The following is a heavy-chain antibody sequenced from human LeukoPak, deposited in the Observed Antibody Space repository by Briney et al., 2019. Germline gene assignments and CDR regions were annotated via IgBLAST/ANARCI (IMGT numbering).Heavy chain of an antibody. CDR3: ARGTRGYDSSGYWGFQH. V-gene: IGHV3-30*14. J-gene: IGHJ1*01. D-gene: IGHD3-22*01. CDR1: GFTFSSYA. CDR2: ISYDGSNK. Sequence: GGSLRLSCAASGFTFSSYAMHWVRQAPGKGQEWVAVISYDGSNKYYADSVKGRFTISRDNSKNTLYLQMNSLRAEDTAVYYCARGTRGYDSSGYWGFQHWGQGTLVTVSS.